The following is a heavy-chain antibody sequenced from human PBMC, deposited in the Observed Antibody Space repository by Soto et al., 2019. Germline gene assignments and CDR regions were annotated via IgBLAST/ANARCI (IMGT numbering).Heavy chain of an antibody. D-gene: IGHD3-16*01. CDR2: IYYSGST. CDR1: CGSISSYY. Sequence: SETLSLTCTVSCGSISSYYWSWIRQPPGKGLEWIGYIYYSGSTNYNPSLKSRVTISVDTSKNQFSLKLSSVTAADTAVYYCAGGSWFDPWGQGTLVTVSS. CDR3: AGGSWFDP. J-gene: IGHJ5*02. V-gene: IGHV4-59*01.